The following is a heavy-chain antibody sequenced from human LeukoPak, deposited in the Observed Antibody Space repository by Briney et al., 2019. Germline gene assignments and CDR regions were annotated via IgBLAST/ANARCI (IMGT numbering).Heavy chain of an antibody. Sequence: PSETLSLTCTVSGYSISSGYYWGWIRQPPGKGLEWIGSIYHSGSTYYNPSLKSRVTISVDTSKNQFSLKLSSVTAADTAVYYCARSSCSSTSCSYFDYWGQGTLVTASS. CDR3: ARSSCSSTSCSYFDY. CDR2: IYHSGST. J-gene: IGHJ4*02. V-gene: IGHV4-38-2*02. CDR1: GYSISSGYY. D-gene: IGHD2-2*01.